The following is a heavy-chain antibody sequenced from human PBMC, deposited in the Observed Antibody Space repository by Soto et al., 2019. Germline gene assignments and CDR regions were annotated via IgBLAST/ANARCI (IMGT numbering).Heavy chain of an antibody. CDR2: ISYDGSNK. CDR3: ARGQRVVIGSAFDD. CDR1: GFTFSSYA. V-gene: IGHV3-30-3*01. D-gene: IGHD3-22*01. Sequence: LRLSCAASGFTFSSYAMHWVRQAPGKGLEWVAVISYDGSNKYYADSVKGRFTISRDNSKNTLYLQMNSLRAEDTAVYYCARGQRVVIGSAFDDWGQGTLVTVSS. J-gene: IGHJ4*02.